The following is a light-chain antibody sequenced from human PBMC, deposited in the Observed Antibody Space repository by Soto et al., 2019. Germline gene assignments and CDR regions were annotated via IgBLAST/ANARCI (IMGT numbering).Light chain of an antibody. Sequence: QSVLTQPPSVSGAPGQRVTISCTGSSSNIGAGYDVHWYQQLPGTAPKLLIYGNSNRPSGVPDRFSGSKSGTSASLAITGRQAEDEADYYCQSYDSSLSGSHVVFGGGTQLTVL. J-gene: IGLJ2*01. CDR1: SSNIGAGYD. V-gene: IGLV1-40*01. CDR3: QSYDSSLSGSHVV. CDR2: GNS.